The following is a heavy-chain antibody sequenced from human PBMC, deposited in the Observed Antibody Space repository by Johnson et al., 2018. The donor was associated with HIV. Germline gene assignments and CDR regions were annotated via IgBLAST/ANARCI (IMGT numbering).Heavy chain of an antibody. Sequence: VQLVESGGGVVQPGGSLRLSCAASAFTFSSYAIHWVRQAPGKGLEWVAFIHYDGNNKYYADSVKGRFTISRDNSKNTLYLQMNSLRAEDTAVYYCAKDLSSGWYHAFDIWGQGTMVTVSS. D-gene: IGHD6-19*01. J-gene: IGHJ3*02. V-gene: IGHV3-30*02. CDR3: AKDLSSGWYHAFDI. CDR1: AFTFSSYA. CDR2: IHYDGNNK.